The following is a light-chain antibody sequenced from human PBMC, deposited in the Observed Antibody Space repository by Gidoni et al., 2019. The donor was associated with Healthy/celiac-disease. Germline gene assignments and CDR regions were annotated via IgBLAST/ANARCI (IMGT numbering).Light chain of an antibody. CDR3: QQYNNWPSLT. V-gene: IGKV3-15*01. CDR1: QSVSST. Sequence: EIVMTQSPATLSVSPGERATLSCRASQSVSSTLAWYQQKPGQAPRLLIYGASTRATGIPARFSGSGSGTEFTLTISSLQSEDFAVYYCQQYNNWPSLTFXGXTKVEIK. CDR2: GAS. J-gene: IGKJ4*01.